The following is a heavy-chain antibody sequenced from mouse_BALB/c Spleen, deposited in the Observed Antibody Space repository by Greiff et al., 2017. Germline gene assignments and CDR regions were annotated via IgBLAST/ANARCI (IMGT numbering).Heavy chain of an antibody. CDR3: ARSYYRYDVLAY. CDR2: IYPGDGDT. V-gene: IGHV1-87*01. CDR1: GYTFTSYW. Sequence: VKLQESGAELARPGASVKLSCKASGYTFTSYWMQWVKQRPGQGLEWIGAIYPGDGDTRYTQKFKGKATLTADKSSSTAYMQLSSLASEDSAVYYCARSYYRYDVLAYWGQGTLVTVSA. J-gene: IGHJ3*01. D-gene: IGHD2-14*01.